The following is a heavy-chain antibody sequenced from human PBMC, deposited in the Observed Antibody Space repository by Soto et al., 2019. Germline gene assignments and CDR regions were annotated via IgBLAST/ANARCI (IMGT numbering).Heavy chain of an antibody. V-gene: IGHV1-8*01. Sequence: QGQLVQSGAEVKKPGASVKVSCKASGYTFTSYDINWVRQATGQGLEWMGWMNPNSGNTGYAQKFQGRVTMTRNTSISTAYMELSSLRSEDTAVYYCARGDDWNNSYYYYYMDVWGRGTTVTVSS. J-gene: IGHJ6*03. D-gene: IGHD1-1*01. CDR2: MNPNSGNT. CDR3: ARGDDWNNSYYYYYMDV. CDR1: GYTFTSYD.